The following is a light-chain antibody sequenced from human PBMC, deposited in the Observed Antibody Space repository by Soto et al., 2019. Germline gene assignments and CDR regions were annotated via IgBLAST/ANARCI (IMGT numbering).Light chain of an antibody. J-gene: IGKJ1*01. CDR2: DAS. Sequence: DIQMTPSPATLSASVGDRVTITCRASQSVRSWLAWYQQKPGTAPKLLIFDASRLQSGVPSRFSGSGSGTDFTLTISSLQPEDFATYYCQQSYSLPVTFGQGTKVDIK. V-gene: IGKV1-5*01. CDR3: QQSYSLPVT. CDR1: QSVRSW.